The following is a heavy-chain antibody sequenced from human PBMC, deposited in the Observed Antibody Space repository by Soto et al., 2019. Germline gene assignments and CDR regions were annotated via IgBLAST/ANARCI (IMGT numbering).Heavy chain of an antibody. Sequence: SETLSLTCAVSGYSISSGYHWGWIRQPPGKGLEWLGSVHHSGSTYYNPSLKSRLTISVDKSKNQFSLNLSSVTAADTAVYYCAKEPVSITIFGVSGMDVWGRGTTVTVSS. CDR2: VHHSGST. CDR3: AKEPVSITIFGVSGMDV. J-gene: IGHJ6*02. CDR1: GYSISSGYH. V-gene: IGHV4-38-2*02. D-gene: IGHD3-3*01.